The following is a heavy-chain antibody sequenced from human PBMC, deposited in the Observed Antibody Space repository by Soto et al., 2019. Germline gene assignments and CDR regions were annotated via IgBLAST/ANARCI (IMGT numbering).Heavy chain of an antibody. CDR3: ARDRATFDY. CDR1: GFTFSSYA. Sequence: GGSLRLSCAASGFTFSSYAMCWVRLTPGKGLEWVSAISGSGSNTFYADSVRGRFTISRDNSKNTVFLQVNNLRAEDTAVYFCARDRATFDYWGQGTRVTVSS. J-gene: IGHJ4*02. D-gene: IGHD1-26*01. V-gene: IGHV3-23*01. CDR2: ISGSGSNT.